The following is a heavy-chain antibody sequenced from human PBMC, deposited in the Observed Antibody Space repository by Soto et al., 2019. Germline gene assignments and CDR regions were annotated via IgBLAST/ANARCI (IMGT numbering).Heavy chain of an antibody. CDR1: GFTLSSYA. CDR3: AKEVTSGSYSHYYYGLDV. V-gene: IGHV3-23*01. D-gene: IGHD1-26*01. J-gene: IGHJ6*02. Sequence: EVQLLESGGGLVQPGGSLRLSCAASGFTLSSYAMSWVRQAPGKGLEWVSAISGSGNRTFHADSVKGRFTISRDNAKNALYLQMNSLRVDDTAVYYCAKEVTSGSYSHYYYGLDVWGQGTMVTVSS. CDR2: ISGSGNRT.